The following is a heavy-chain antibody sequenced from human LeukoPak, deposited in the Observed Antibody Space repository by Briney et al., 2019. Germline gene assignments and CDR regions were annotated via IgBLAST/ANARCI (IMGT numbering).Heavy chain of an antibody. J-gene: IGHJ3*02. CDR2: IYSGGGT. D-gene: IGHD2-15*01. V-gene: IGHV3-66*04. Sequence: PGGTLRLSCAASRFIASRKYMSWVSRAPPRGLEWVSVIYSGGGTYYADSVKGRFTISRDNSKNTLYLQMNSLRAEDTAVYYCARPMGYCSGGSCYSGNDAFDIWGQGTMVTVSS. CDR3: ARPMGYCSGGSCYSGNDAFDI. CDR1: RFIASRKY.